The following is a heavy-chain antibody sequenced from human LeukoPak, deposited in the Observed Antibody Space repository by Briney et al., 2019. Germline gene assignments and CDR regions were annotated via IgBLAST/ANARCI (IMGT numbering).Heavy chain of an antibody. Sequence: GESLKTSCKGSGYPFTNYWIAWVRQMPGKGLECMGITYPLNSDTRYSPSFQGQVTISADKSVSTAYLQWSSLKASDTAIYYCARHLDGYNPFDYWGQGTLVTVSS. V-gene: IGHV5-51*01. D-gene: IGHD5-24*01. J-gene: IGHJ4*02. CDR1: GYPFTNYW. CDR2: TYPLNSDT. CDR3: ARHLDGYNPFDY.